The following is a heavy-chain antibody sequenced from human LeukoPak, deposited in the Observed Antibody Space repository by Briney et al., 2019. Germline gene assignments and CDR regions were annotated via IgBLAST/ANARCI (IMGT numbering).Heavy chain of an antibody. CDR2: IKSKTDGGTT. CDR1: GFTFSNAW. V-gene: IGHV3-15*01. J-gene: IGHJ4*02. D-gene: IGHD3-9*01. CDR3: TTGSGGYFDWLPNGYYFDY. Sequence: GGSLRLSCAASGFTFSNAWMSWVRQAPGKGLEWVGRIKSKTDGGTTDYAAPVKGRFTISRDDSKNTLYLQMNSLKTEDTAVYYCTTGSGGYFDWLPNGYYFDYWGQGTLVTVSS.